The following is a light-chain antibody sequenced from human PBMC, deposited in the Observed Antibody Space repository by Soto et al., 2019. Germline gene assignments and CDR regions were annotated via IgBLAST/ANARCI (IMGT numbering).Light chain of an antibody. CDR3: QQYNNWPGT. CDR2: GAS. J-gene: IGKJ1*01. V-gene: IGKV3-15*01. Sequence: EIVLTQSPGTLSVSPGERATLSCRASQSVSSKLAWYQQKPGQAPRLLFYGASTGATGIPASFSGSGSETEFTLSISSLQSADFAVYYCQQYNNWPGTFGQGTKVEIK. CDR1: QSVSSK.